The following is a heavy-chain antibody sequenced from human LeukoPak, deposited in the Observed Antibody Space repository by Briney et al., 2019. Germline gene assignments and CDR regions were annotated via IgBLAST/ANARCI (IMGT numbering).Heavy chain of an antibody. CDR2: INAGNGNT. J-gene: IGHJ5*02. CDR1: GYTFTSYA. CDR3: ARSTTVRGVMMRPAFDP. Sequence: ASVKASCKASGYTFTSYAMHWVRQAPGQRLEWMGWINAGNGNTKYSQKFQGRVTITRDTSASTAYMELSSLRSEDTAVYYCARSTTVRGVMMRPAFDPWGQGTLVTVSS. D-gene: IGHD3-10*01. V-gene: IGHV1-3*01.